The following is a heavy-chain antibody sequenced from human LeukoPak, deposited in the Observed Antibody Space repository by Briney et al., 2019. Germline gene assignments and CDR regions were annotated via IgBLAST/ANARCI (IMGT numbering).Heavy chain of an antibody. J-gene: IGHJ4*02. CDR2: INPNSGGT. CDR3: ARVSGYYGSGGY. D-gene: IGHD3-10*01. CDR1: GYTFTSYD. Sequence: ASVKVSCKASGYTFTSYDINWVRQAPGQGLEWMGWINPNSGGTNYAQKFQGRVTMTRDTSISTAYMELSRLRSDDTAVYYCARVSGYYGSGGYWGQGTLVTVSS. V-gene: IGHV1-2*02.